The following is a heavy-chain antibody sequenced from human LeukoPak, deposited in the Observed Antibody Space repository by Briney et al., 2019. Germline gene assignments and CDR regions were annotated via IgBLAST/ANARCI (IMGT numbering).Heavy chain of an antibody. CDR2: TSSSDDGT. V-gene: IGHV3-23*01. J-gene: IGHJ4*02. CDR1: GFTFSNYG. D-gene: IGHD2-21*01. CDR3: ARAPVTSCRGAFCYPFDL. Sequence: GGSLRLSCVASGFTFSNYGMSWVRQAPGKGLEWVSATSSSDDGTYHADSVRGRFTIYRDNFRNTLYLQMNRLRVEDAALYYCARAPVTSCRGAFCYPFDLWGQGVLVTVSS.